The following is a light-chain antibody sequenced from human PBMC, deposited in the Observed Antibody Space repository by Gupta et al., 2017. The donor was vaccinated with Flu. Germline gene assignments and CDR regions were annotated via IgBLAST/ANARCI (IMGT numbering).Light chain of an antibody. CDR3: QQYNSDPTT. CDR1: QSISYW. J-gene: IGKJ1*01. CDR2: KAS. Sequence: DSQMTQSPSILSASVGDRVAITCRASQSISYWLAWYPQKPGKAPKLLIYKASSLESGVPSRFSGSGSGTDFTLTISSLQPDDFATYYCQQYNSDPTTFGPGTKVEIK. V-gene: IGKV1-5*03.